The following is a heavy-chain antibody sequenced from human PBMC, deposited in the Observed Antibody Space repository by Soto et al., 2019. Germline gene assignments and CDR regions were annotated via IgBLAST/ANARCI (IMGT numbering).Heavy chain of an antibody. CDR2: IYHSGST. J-gene: IGHJ4*02. CDR1: GGSISSGGYS. D-gene: IGHD3-16*02. CDR3: ARTVWGGNRYFAY. V-gene: IGHV4-30-2*01. Sequence: SETLSLTCAVSGGSISSGGYSWSWIRQPPGKGLEWIGYIYHSGSTYYNPSLKSRVTISVDRSKNQFSLKLSSVTAADTAVYYCARTVWGGNRYFAYWGQGTLVTVSS.